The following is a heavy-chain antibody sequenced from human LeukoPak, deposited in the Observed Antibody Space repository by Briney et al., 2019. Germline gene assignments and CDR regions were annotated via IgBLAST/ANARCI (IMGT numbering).Heavy chain of an antibody. V-gene: IGHV1-46*01. Sequence: ASVKVSCKASGYTFTSYYMHWVRQAPGQGLEWMGMINPSGGSTSYAQKFQGRVTMTRDTSTSTVYMELSSLRSEDTAVYYCARDGAFDYDSSGYLPYNWFDPWGQGTLVTVSS. CDR3: ARDGAFDYDSSGYLPYNWFDP. D-gene: IGHD3-22*01. J-gene: IGHJ5*02. CDR1: GYTFTSYY. CDR2: INPSGGST.